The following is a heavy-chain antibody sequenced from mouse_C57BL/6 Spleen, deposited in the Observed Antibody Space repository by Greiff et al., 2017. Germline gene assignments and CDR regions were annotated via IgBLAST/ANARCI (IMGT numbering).Heavy chain of an antibody. CDR1: GFSLTSYG. V-gene: IGHV2-2*01. CDR2: IWSGGST. J-gene: IGHJ4*01. CDR3: ARRNDYDEGYAMDY. D-gene: IGHD2-4*01. Sequence: QVQLKESGPGLVQPSQSLSITCTVSGFSLTSYGVHWVRQSPGKGLEWLGVIWSGGSTDYNAAFISRLSISKDNSKRQVFFKMNSLQADDTAIYYWARRNDYDEGYAMDYWGQGTSVTVSS.